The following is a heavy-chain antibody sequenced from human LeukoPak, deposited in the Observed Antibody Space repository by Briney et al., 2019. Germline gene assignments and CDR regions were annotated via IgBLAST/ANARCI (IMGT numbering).Heavy chain of an antibody. CDR1: GGSFSGYY. J-gene: IGHJ4*02. Sequence: SDTLSLPCAVYGGSFSGYYWSWIRQPPGKGLEWIGEINHSGSTNYNPSLKSRVTIAVDTSKNQFSLKLSSVTAADTAVYYCARGHKGSGITFGGVIVPDYWGQGTLVTVSS. D-gene: IGHD3-16*02. CDR3: ARGHKGSGITFGGVIVPDY. V-gene: IGHV4-34*01. CDR2: INHSGST.